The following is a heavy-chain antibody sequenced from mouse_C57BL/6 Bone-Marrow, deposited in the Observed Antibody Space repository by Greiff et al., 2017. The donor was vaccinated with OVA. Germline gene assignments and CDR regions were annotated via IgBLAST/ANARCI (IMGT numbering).Heavy chain of an antibody. CDR3: ARGGQLRPLYAMDD. CDR1: GYTFTDYY. CDR2: INPYNGGT. J-gene: IGHJ4*01. D-gene: IGHD3-2*02. Sequence: VQLQQSGPVLVKPGASVKMSCKASGYTFTDYYMNWVKQSHGKSLEWIGVINPYNGGTSYNQKFKGKATLTVDKSSSTAYMELNSLTSEDSAVYYCARGGQLRPLYAMDDWGQGTSVTVSS. V-gene: IGHV1-19*01.